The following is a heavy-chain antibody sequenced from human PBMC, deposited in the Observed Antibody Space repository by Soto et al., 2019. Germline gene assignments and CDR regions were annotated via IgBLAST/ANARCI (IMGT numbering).Heavy chain of an antibody. Sequence: QVQLQESGPGLVKPSQTLSLTCTVSGGSISSGDYYWSWIRQPPGKGLEWIGYIYYSGSTYYNPSHKSRVTISVDTSKNQFSLKLSAVTAADTAVYYCATTPPYSNSANFDYWGQGTLVTVSS. CDR1: GGSISSGDYY. CDR3: ATTPPYSNSANFDY. D-gene: IGHD4-4*01. CDR2: IYYSGST. J-gene: IGHJ4*02. V-gene: IGHV4-30-4*01.